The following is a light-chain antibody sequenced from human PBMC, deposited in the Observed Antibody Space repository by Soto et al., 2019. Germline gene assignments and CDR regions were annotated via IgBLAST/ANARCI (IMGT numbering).Light chain of an antibody. CDR1: QSVSSSY. CDR3: QQYGRSPPWT. Sequence: EIVLTQSPGTLSLSPGERATLSCRASQSVSSSYLAWYQQKPGQAPRLLIDGASSRATGIPDRFSGSGSGTDFPLTISRLEPEDFAVYYCQQYGRSPPWTFSKGNKVELK. V-gene: IGKV3-20*01. J-gene: IGKJ1*01. CDR2: GAS.